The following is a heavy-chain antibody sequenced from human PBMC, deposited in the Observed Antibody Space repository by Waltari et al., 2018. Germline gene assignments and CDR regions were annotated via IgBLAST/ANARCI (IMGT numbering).Heavy chain of an antibody. J-gene: IGHJ4*02. V-gene: IGHV4-59*12. D-gene: IGHD5-12*01. CDR3: ATWRSGYDYPSY. CDR2: IYYSGNT. Sequence: QVLLQESGPGLLRPSETLSLNCTVPDDSMRSYYWSWIRQPPGKGLEWIGYIYYSGNTNHNPSLRSRVTMSADPSRNQFSLKLTSVTAADTAVYYCATWRSGYDYPSYWGQGALVTVSS. CDR1: DDSMRSYY.